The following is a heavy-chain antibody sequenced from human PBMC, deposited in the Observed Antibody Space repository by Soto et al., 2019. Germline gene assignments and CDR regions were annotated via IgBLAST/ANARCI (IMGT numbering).Heavy chain of an antibody. CDR3: AKTEQWLVRIHPIDY. J-gene: IGHJ4*02. D-gene: IGHD6-19*01. CDR2: ISYDGSNK. Sequence: GGSLRLSCAASGFTFSSYGMHWVRQAPGKGLEWVAVISYDGSNKYYADSVKGRFTISRDNSKNTLYLQMNSLRAEDTAVYYCAKTEQWLVRIHPIDYWGQGTLVTVSS. CDR1: GFTFSSYG. V-gene: IGHV3-30*18.